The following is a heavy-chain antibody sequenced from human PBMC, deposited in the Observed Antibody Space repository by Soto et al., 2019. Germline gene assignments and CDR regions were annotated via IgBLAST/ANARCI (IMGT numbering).Heavy chain of an antibody. D-gene: IGHD6-6*01. CDR3: ARDSARRAGVGDAFDI. Sequence: GGSLRLSCAASGFTVSSNYMSWVRQAPGKGLEWVSVIYSGGSTYYADSVKGRFTISRDNSKNTLYLQMNSLRAEDTAVYYCARDSARRAGVGDAFDIWGQGTMVTVSS. CDR2: IYSGGST. CDR1: GFTVSSNY. V-gene: IGHV3-66*01. J-gene: IGHJ3*02.